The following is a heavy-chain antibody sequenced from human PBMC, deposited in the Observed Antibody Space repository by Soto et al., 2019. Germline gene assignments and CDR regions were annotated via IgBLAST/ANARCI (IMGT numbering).Heavy chain of an antibody. D-gene: IGHD3-10*01. J-gene: IGHJ4*02. CDR1: GFTFSSYW. CDR3: ARVRFVSTHDY. Sequence: EVQLVESGGGLVQPGGSLRLSCAASGFTFSSYWMSWVRQAPGKGLEWVANIKQDGSEKYYVDSVKGRFTISRDNAKHSLYLQMNSLRAEDTAVYYCARVRFVSTHDYWGQGTLVTVSS. CDR2: IKQDGSEK. V-gene: IGHV3-7*01.